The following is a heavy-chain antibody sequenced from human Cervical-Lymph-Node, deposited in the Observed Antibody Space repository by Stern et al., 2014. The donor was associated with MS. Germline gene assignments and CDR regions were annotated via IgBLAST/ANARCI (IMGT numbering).Heavy chain of an antibody. J-gene: IGHJ5*02. V-gene: IGHV1-69*01. Sequence: VQLGQSGAEVTKPWSSVQVSCQASGGTFSKFPSSWVRQAPGPGLEWMGGVFPVFGSPTYAQEFRGRVTITADVSTSTVYMELSSLRSDDTAVYYCALSSETSDRWYSLGYDLWGQGTLVTVSS. CDR2: VFPVFGSP. D-gene: IGHD6-13*01. CDR1: GGTFSKFP. CDR3: ALSSETSDRWYSLGYDL.